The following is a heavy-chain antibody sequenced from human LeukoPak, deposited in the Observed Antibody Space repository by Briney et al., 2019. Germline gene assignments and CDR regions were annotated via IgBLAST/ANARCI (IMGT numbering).Heavy chain of an antibody. V-gene: IGHV4-39*07. Sequence: SETLSLTCTVSGGSISSNNYYWGWIRQPPGKGLEWIGSIYYSGNTNYNPSLKSRVTISVDTSKNQFSLKLSSVTAADTAMYYCARGRIGSGTAYYWGQGTLVTVSS. CDR3: ARGRIGSGTAYY. CDR1: GGSISSNNYY. D-gene: IGHD1-26*01. CDR2: IYYSGNT. J-gene: IGHJ4*02.